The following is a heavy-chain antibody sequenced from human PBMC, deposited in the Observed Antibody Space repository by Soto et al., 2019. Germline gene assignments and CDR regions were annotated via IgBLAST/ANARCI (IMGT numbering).Heavy chain of an antibody. V-gene: IGHV3-33*01. CDR1: GFTFSSYG. Sequence: QVQLVESGGGVVQPGRSLRLSCAASGFTFSSYGMHWVRQAPGKGLEWVAVIWHDGSNKYYADFVKGRFTISRDNSKNTLYLQMNSLRAEATAVYYCARAQYSGSYIRMDVWGQGTTVTVSS. CDR2: IWHDGSNK. J-gene: IGHJ6*02. CDR3: ARAQYSGSYIRMDV. D-gene: IGHD1-26*01.